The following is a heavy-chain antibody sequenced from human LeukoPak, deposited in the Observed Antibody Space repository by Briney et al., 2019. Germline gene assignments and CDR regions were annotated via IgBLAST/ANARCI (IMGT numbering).Heavy chain of an antibody. Sequence: ASVKVSCKASGYTFTGYYMHWVRQAPGQGLEWMGWINPNSGGTNYAQKFQGRVTMTRDTSISTAYMELNRLRSDDTAVYYCARYYYDSSVYYPEYWGQGTLVTVSS. V-gene: IGHV1-2*02. J-gene: IGHJ4*02. CDR1: GYTFTGYY. CDR3: ARYYYDSSVYYPEY. D-gene: IGHD3-22*01. CDR2: INPNSGGT.